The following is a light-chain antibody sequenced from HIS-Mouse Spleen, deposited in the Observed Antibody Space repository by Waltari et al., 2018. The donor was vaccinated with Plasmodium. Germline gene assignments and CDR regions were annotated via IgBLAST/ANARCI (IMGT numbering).Light chain of an antibody. CDR2: EDS. J-gene: IGLJ3*02. Sequence: SYELTQPPSVSVSPGQTARITCTGAALPNKFSYWYQQKSGQATVLVNYEDSKRPSGIPERFSGSSSGTMATLTISGAQVEDEADYYCYSTDSSGNHRVFGGGTKLTVL. V-gene: IGLV3-10*01. CDR1: ALPNKF. CDR3: YSTDSSGNHRV.